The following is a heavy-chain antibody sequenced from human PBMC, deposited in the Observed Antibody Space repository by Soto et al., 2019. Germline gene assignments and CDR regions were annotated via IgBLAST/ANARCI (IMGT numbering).Heavy chain of an antibody. V-gene: IGHV1-2*02. CDR1: GYTFTGYY. Sequence: DSVQVSCKASGYTFTGYYMHWVRQAPGQGLEWMGWINPNSGGTNYAQKFQGRVTMTRDTSISTAYMELSRLRSDDTAVYYCAIKPLGEWLLSLDFDSWGHGTMVTVSS. J-gene: IGHJ3*02. CDR3: AIKPLGEWLLSLDFDS. D-gene: IGHD3-3*01. CDR2: INPNSGGT.